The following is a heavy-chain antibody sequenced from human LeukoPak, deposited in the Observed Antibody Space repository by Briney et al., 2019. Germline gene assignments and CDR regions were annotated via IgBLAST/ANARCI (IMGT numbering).Heavy chain of an antibody. CDR2: IKSKTDGEKT. Sequence: GGSLRLSCAASGFTFSNVWMRWVRQAPGKGLEWVGRIKSKTDGEKTDYAAPVKGRFTISRDDSKNTLYLQMNSLKAEDTAVYYCTTELRWELVDVDRWGQGTPVTVSS. D-gene: IGHD1-26*01. J-gene: IGHJ5*02. CDR1: GFTFSNVW. V-gene: IGHV3-15*05. CDR3: TTELRWELVDVDR.